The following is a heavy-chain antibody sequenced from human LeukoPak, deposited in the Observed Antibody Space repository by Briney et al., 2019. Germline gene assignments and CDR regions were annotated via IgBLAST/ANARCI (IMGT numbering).Heavy chain of an antibody. V-gene: IGHV1-2*02. D-gene: IGHD6-6*01. Sequence: ASVKVSCKASGYTFTGYYMHWVRQAPGQGLEWMGWINPNSGGTNYAQKFQGRVTMTRDTSISTAYMELSRLRSNDTAVYYCARELSIAARRLLGYWGQGTLVTVSS. CDR1: GYTFTGYY. J-gene: IGHJ4*02. CDR2: INPNSGGT. CDR3: ARELSIAARRLLGY.